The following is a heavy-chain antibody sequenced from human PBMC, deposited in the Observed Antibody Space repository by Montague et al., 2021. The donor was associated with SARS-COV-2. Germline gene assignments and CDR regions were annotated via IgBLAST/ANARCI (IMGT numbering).Heavy chain of an antibody. D-gene: IGHD6-13*01. CDR3: ARGGSSSFPFDY. CDR1: GGSISSSNW. J-gene: IGHJ4*02. V-gene: IGHV4-4*02. CDR2: IYHSGST. Sequence: ETLSLTCAVSGGSISSSNWWSWVRQPPGKGLEWIGGIYHSGSTNYNPSLKSRVTISVDKSKNQFSLKLSSVTAADTAVYYCARGGSSSFPFDYWGQGTLVTVSS.